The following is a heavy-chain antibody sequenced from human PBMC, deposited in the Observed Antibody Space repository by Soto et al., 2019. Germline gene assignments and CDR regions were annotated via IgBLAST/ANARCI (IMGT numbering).Heavy chain of an antibody. CDR2: ISAYNGNT. CDR3: ARDRVGQLGATDGMDV. Sequence: QVQLVQSGAEVKKPGASVKVSCKASGYTFTSYGISWVRQAPGQGLEWMGWISAYNGNTNYAQKLQGRVTMTTDTSTSAADMELRSLRSDDTAVYYFARDRVGQLGATDGMDVWGQGTTVTVSS. J-gene: IGHJ6*02. V-gene: IGHV1-18*01. D-gene: IGHD6-6*01. CDR1: GYTFTSYG.